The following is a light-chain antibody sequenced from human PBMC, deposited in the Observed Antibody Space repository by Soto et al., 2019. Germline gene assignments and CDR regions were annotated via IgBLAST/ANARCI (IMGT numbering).Light chain of an antibody. Sequence: LPYPPPRSGPPVQQVPIPSTETSTNVYGSNFVSWYQQHPGKAPKLMIYEVTERPSGVPDRFSGSKSGNTASLTVSGLQPEDEADYFCSSYVGRNLLLFGTGTKVTVL. CDR1: STNVYGSNF. V-gene: IGLV2-8*01. CDR3: SSYVGRNLLL. J-gene: IGLJ1*01. CDR2: EVT.